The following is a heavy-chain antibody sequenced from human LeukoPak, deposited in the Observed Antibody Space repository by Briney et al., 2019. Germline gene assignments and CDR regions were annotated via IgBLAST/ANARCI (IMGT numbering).Heavy chain of an antibody. CDR3: ARGRPLFEDY. Sequence: GGSLRLSCAASGFTFSSYSMNWVRQAPGKGLEWVSSISSSSSYISYADSVKGRFTISRDNAKNSLYLQMNNLRVEDTAVYYCARGRPLFEDYWGQGTLVPVSS. V-gene: IGHV3-21*01. J-gene: IGHJ4*02. CDR2: ISSSSSYI. D-gene: IGHD3-10*02. CDR1: GFTFSSYS.